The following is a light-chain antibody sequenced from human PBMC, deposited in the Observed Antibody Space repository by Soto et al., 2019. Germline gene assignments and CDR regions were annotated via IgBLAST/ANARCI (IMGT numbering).Light chain of an antibody. CDR1: RSYVGGYKY. CDR2: DVS. J-gene: IGLJ2*01. V-gene: IGLV2-11*01. Sequence: QSALTQPRSVSGSPGQSVAISCTGSRSYVGGYKYVSWYQQFPGKAPKLIIYDVSRRPSGVPDRFSGSKSGNTASLTISGLQAEDEGDYYCCSYGGGRTPLGFGGGTKVTVL. CDR3: CSYGGGRTPLG.